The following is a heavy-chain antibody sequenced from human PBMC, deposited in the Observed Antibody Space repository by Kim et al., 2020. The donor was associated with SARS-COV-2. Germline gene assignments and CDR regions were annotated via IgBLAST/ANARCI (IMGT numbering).Heavy chain of an antibody. CDR2: IYYSGNT. CDR1: GGSISISNYY. J-gene: IGHJ3*02. Sequence: SETLSLTCTVSGGSISISNYYWGWIRQPPGKGLEWIGYIYYSGNTYYNPSLKSRVTVSVDTSKNQFSLKLSSVTAADTAVYYCARTIAGRPEAFDIWGQGTMVTVSS. V-gene: IGHV4-39*01. D-gene: IGHD6-6*01. CDR3: ARTIAGRPEAFDI.